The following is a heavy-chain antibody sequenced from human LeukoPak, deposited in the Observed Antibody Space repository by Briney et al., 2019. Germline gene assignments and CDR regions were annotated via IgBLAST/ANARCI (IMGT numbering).Heavy chain of an antibody. CDR2: ISAYNGNT. D-gene: IGHD2-21*02. V-gene: IGHV1-18*01. Sequence: ASVKVSCKASGYTFTSYGISWVRQAPGQGLEWMGWISAYNGNTNYAQKLQGRVTMTTDTSTSTAYMELRSLRSDDTAVYYCARTYCGGDCNDAFDIWGQGTMVTVSS. J-gene: IGHJ3*02. CDR1: GYTFTSYG. CDR3: ARTYCGGDCNDAFDI.